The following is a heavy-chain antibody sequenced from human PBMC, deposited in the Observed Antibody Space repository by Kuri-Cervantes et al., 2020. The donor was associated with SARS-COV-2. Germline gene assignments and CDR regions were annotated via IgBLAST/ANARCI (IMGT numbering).Heavy chain of an antibody. J-gene: IGHJ6*02. Sequence: GESLKISCAASGFTFSSYAMHWVRQAPGKGLEWVAVISYDGSNKYYADSVKGRFTISRDNSKNTLYLQMNTLRAEDTAVYYCASRTVTTGYYYGMDVWGQGTPVTVSS. V-gene: IGHV3-30-3*01. D-gene: IGHD4-11*01. CDR3: ASRTVTTGYYYGMDV. CDR2: ISYDGSNK. CDR1: GFTFSSYA.